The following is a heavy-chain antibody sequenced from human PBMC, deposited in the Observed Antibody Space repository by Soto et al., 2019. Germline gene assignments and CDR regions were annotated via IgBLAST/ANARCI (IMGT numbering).Heavy chain of an antibody. CDR1: GFTFSSYT. D-gene: IGHD1-7*01. J-gene: IGHJ4*02. CDR2: STNSGDST. Sequence: EVQLLESGGDLVQPGGSLKLSCAASGFTFSSYTMHWVRQAPGRGLEWVSASTNSGDSTYYADTVKGRFTISRDNSKNTLYLQMDSLRAEDTAIYFCARGSITGPTRHFDYWGQGTLVAVSS. V-gene: IGHV3-23*01. CDR3: ARGSITGPTRHFDY.